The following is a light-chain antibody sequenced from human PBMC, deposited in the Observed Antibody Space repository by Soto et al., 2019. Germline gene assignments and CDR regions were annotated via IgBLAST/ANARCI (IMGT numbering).Light chain of an antibody. Sequence: NFMLTQPHSVSESPGKTVTISCTRSSGSIASNYVQWYQQRPGSAPTTVIYEDNQRPSGVPDRFSGSIDSSSNSASLTISGLKTEDVADYYCQSYDSSNRGVFGGGTKLTVL. CDR1: SGSIASNY. CDR2: EDN. V-gene: IGLV6-57*03. J-gene: IGLJ2*01. CDR3: QSYDSSNRGV.